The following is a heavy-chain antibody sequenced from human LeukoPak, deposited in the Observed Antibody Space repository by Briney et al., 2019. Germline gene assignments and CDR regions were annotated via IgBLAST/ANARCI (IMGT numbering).Heavy chain of an antibody. D-gene: IGHD4-23*01. V-gene: IGHV3-30*18. Sequence: GGSLRLSCAASGFTFSNYGMHWVRQAPGKGLEWVALISYDGNNKYYSVSMKGRFTISRDNSKNTLYLQMNSLRAEDTAVYYCAKDIDYGGANWGQGTLVIVSS. J-gene: IGHJ4*02. CDR1: GFTFSNYG. CDR2: ISYDGNNK. CDR3: AKDIDYGGAN.